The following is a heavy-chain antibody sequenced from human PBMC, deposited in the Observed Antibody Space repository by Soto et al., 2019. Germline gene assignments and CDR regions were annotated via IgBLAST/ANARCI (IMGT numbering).Heavy chain of an antibody. J-gene: IGHJ4*03. CDR3: AIGGVAAMVSADY. Sequence: GGSLRLSCAASGFTFSSYAMTWVRQAPGKGMEWVSAISGVGSIYYADSVKGRFTISRDNSKNTLYLQMNSLRAEDTAVDYCAIGGVAAMVSADYWGQGTLVTVSS. D-gene: IGHD5-18*01. CDR1: GFTFSSYA. V-gene: IGHV3-23*01. CDR2: ISGVGSI.